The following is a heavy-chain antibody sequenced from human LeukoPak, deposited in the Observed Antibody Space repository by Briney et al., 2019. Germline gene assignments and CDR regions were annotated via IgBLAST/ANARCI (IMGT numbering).Heavy chain of an antibody. CDR1: GFTFSSYA. CDR3: ARDQRGDYNLPYYGMDV. D-gene: IGHD4-17*01. J-gene: IGHJ6*02. CDR2: ISYDGSNK. Sequence: PGGSLRLSCAASGFTFSSYAMHWVRQAPGKGLEWVAVISYDGSNKYYADSVKGRFTISRDNSKNTLYLQMNSLRAEDTAVYYCARDQRGDYNLPYYGMDVWGQGTTVTVSS. V-gene: IGHV3-30-3*01.